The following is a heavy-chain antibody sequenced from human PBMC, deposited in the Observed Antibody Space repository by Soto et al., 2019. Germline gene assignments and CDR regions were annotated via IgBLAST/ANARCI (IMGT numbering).Heavy chain of an antibody. CDR1: GYTFSNYD. D-gene: IGHD3-10*01. J-gene: IGHJ4*02. CDR3: AKVSRKGSAIDFDY. CDR2: VNPNNGDT. Sequence: QVQLVQSGAELKKPGASVKVSCKASGYTFSNYDMYWVRQATGQGPEWIGWVNPNNGDTGYAQKFQGRVTLTTDISTPTAYMELTSLRSEDTAIYYCAKVSRKGSAIDFDYWGQGTLITVSS. V-gene: IGHV1-8*01.